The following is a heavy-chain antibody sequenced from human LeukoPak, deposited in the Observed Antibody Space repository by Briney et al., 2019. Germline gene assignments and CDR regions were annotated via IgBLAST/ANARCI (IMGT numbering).Heavy chain of an antibody. CDR1: GFTFDDYA. V-gene: IGHV3-7*01. J-gene: IGHJ4*02. CDR3: ARDIDRYYADY. CDR2: IRQDGSEK. D-gene: IGHD2-21*01. Sequence: GRSLRLSCAASGFTFDDYAMHWVRQAPGKGLEWVANIRQDGSEKYYVDSVKGRFTISRDNAKNSLYLQMNNLRAEDTALYYCARDIDRYYADYWGQGTLVTVSS.